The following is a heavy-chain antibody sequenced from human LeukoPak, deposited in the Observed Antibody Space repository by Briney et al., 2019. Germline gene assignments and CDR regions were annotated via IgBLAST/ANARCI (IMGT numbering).Heavy chain of an antibody. CDR2: INPNSGGT. J-gene: IGHJ5*02. CDR3: ARDGSSWYAVGWFDP. V-gene: IGHV1-2*02. D-gene: IGHD6-13*01. CDR1: GYTITGYY. Sequence: ASVKVSCKASGYTITGYYMHWVRQAPGQGLEWMGWINPNSGGTNYAQKFQGRVTMTWDTSISTAYMELSRLRSDDTAVYYCARDGSSWYAVGWFDPWGQGTLVTVSS.